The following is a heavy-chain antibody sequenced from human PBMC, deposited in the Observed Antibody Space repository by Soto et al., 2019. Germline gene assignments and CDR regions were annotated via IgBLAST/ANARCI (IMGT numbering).Heavy chain of an antibody. D-gene: IGHD3-3*01. J-gene: IGHJ3*02. CDR2: ISSSSSTI. V-gene: IGHV3-48*02. CDR1: GFTFSSYS. Sequence: QLGGSLRLSCAASGFTFSSYSMNCVRQAPGKGLEWVSYISSSSSTIYYADSVKGRFTISRDNAKNSLYLQMNSLRDEDTAVYYCARGSIPVFRRITIFGVVRILEGDDAFDIWGQGTMVTVSS. CDR3: ARGSIPVFRRITIFGVVRILEGDDAFDI.